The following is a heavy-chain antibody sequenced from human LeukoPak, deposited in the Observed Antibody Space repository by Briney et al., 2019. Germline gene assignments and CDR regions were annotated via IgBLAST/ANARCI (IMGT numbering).Heavy chain of an antibody. V-gene: IGHV4-31*03. CDR2: IYYSGST. D-gene: IGHD5-18*01. J-gene: IGHJ6*03. CDR1: GGSISSGGYY. Sequence: SETLSLTCTVSGGSISSGGYYWSWIRQHPGKGLEWIGYIYYSGSTYYNPSLKSRVTISVDTSKNQFSLKLSSVTAADTAVYYCATSYGSYYYYYYMDVWGKGTTVTVSS. CDR3: ATSYGSYYYYYYMDV.